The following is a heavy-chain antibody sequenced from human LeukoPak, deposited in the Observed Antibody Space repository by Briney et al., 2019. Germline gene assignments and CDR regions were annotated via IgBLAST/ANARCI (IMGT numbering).Heavy chain of an antibody. CDR3: ANGVAAAGRFHWFDP. CDR2: ISYDGSNK. D-gene: IGHD6-13*01. V-gene: IGHV3-30-3*01. J-gene: IGHJ5*02. Sequence: GGSLRLSCAASGFTFSSYAMHWVRQAPGKGLEWVAVISYDGSNKYYADSVKGRFTISRDNSKNTLYLQMNSLRAEDTAVYYCANGVAAAGRFHWFDPWGQGTLVTVSS. CDR1: GFTFSSYA.